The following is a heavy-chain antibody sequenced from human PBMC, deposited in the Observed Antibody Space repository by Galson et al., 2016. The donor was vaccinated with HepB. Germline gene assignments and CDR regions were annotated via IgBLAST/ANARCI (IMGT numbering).Heavy chain of an antibody. V-gene: IGHV1-3*01. CDR2: INVANGVG. Sequence: SVKVSCKASGYTFVNYALHWVRQAPGQSLEWMGWINVANGVGRYSQKFQDRLTITRDTSATTVSMELSSLTSGDTSVYYCARSAVLGGSCWAHCDFWGQGTLVTVSS. CDR3: ARSAVLGGSCWAHCDF. J-gene: IGHJ4*02. D-gene: IGHD6-19*01. CDR1: GYTFVNYA.